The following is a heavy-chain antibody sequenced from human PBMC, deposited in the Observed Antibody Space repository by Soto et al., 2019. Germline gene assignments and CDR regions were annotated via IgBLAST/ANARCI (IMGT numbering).Heavy chain of an antibody. CDR3: ALRAVTTYMDPYFDY. D-gene: IGHD4-17*01. CDR2: ISSSSSYI. V-gene: IGHV3-21*01. J-gene: IGHJ4*02. Sequence: GGSLRLSCAASGFTFSSYSMNWVRQAPGKGLEWVSSISSSSSYIYYADSVKGRFTISRDNAKNSLYLQMNSLRAEDTAVYYCALRAVTTYMDPYFDYWGQGTLVTVSS. CDR1: GFTFSSYS.